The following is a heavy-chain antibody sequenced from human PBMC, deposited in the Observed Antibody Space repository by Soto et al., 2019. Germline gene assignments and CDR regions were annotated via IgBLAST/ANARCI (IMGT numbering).Heavy chain of an antibody. CDR2: VNPNGGHF. Sequence: QVQLMQSGAEVKKPGASVKVSCKASGDTFTDYYIHWVRQAPGQGLEWMGTVNPNGGHFTYAQPFLGRVTMTRDTSTSTLYMELTSLTSDDTAVYYCARGGHVVVVTAALDYWGQGTLVTVSS. CDR1: GDTFTDYY. V-gene: IGHV1-46*01. CDR3: ARGGHVVVVTAALDY. J-gene: IGHJ4*02. D-gene: IGHD2-21*02.